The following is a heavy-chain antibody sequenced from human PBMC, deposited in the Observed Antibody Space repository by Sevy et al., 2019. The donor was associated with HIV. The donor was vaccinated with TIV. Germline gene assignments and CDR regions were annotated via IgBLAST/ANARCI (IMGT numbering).Heavy chain of an antibody. Sequence: GGSLRLSCAASGFTFSRYWMHWVRHAPGKGLVWVSRINTHGTNTIYADYVKGRFNISRDNAKNTVSLQMNSLRADDTGVYYCAREGVDFWSGPVDFDYGMDVWGQGTTVTVSS. D-gene: IGHD3-3*01. CDR3: AREGVDFWSGPVDFDYGMDV. J-gene: IGHJ6*02. V-gene: IGHV3-74*01. CDR1: GFTFSRYW. CDR2: INTHGTNT.